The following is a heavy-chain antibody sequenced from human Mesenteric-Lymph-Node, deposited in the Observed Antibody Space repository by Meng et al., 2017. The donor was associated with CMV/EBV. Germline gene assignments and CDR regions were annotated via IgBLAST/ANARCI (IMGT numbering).Heavy chain of an antibody. J-gene: IGHJ6*02. D-gene: IGHD3-3*01. CDR3: AKDTRISITIFGVVPYYYYGMDV. CDR1: GFTFDNYG. CDR2: LNWNGHSI. Sequence: GESLKISCTASGFTFDNYGMSWVRQVPGKGLEWVAGLNWNGHSIGYADSVKGRFTISRDNSKNTLYLQMNSLRAEDTAVYYCAKDTRISITIFGVVPYYYYGMDVWGQGTTVTVSS. V-gene: IGHV3-20*04.